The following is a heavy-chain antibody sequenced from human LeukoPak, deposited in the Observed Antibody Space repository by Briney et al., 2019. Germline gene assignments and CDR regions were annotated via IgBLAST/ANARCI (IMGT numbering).Heavy chain of an antibody. CDR3: AREDPQTTVPEGLDV. J-gene: IGHJ6*02. V-gene: IGHV4-59*01. CDR2: IYFSGTT. CDR1: WGSLSNLY. D-gene: IGHD4-17*01. Sequence: PSETLSLTCTVSWGSLSNLYWSWLRPPPGKGLGGIGYIYFSGTTNINPSLKSRVTISVDMSKNQFSLKLSSVTAADTAVYYCAREDPQTTVPEGLDVWGQGTTVTVSS.